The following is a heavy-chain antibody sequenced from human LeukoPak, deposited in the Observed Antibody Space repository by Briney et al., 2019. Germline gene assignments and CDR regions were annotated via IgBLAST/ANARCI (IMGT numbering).Heavy chain of an antibody. V-gene: IGHV4-30-4*08. Sequence: SQTLSLTCTVSGGSISSGDYYWSWIRQPPGKGLEWIGYIYYSGSTYYNPSLKSRVTISVDTSKNQFSLKLSSVTAADTAVYYCATPREALEYEGAFDIWGQGTMVTVPS. CDR3: ATPREALEYEGAFDI. J-gene: IGHJ3*02. CDR1: GGSISSGDYY. CDR2: IYYSGST. D-gene: IGHD2/OR15-2a*01.